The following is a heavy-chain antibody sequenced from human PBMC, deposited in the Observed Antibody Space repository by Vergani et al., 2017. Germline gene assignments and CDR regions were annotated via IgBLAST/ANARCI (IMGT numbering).Heavy chain of an antibody. V-gene: IGHV1-3*01. CDR2: INAGNGNT. Sequence: QVQLVQSGAEVKKPGASVKVSCKASGYTFTSYAMHWVRQAPGQRLEWMGWINAGNGNTKYSQKFQGRVTITRDTSASTAYMELSSLRSEDTAMYYCALYVLAARPEASDYYYCGMDVWGQGTTVTVSS. CDR1: GYTFTSYA. CDR3: ALYVLAARPEASDYYYCGMDV. D-gene: IGHD6-6*01. J-gene: IGHJ6*02.